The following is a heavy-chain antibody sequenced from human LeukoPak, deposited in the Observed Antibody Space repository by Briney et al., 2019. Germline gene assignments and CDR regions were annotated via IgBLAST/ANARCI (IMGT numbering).Heavy chain of an antibody. CDR2: ISGSGGST. Sequence: GGSLRLSCAASGFTFSSYAMSWVRQAPGKGLEWVSAISGSGGSTYYADSVKGRFTISRDNSKNTLYLQMNSLRAEDTAVYYCAESYNNYCSSTSCYSYYFDYWGQGTLVTVSS. CDR1: GFTFSSYA. D-gene: IGHD2-2*01. J-gene: IGHJ4*02. CDR3: AESYNNYCSSTSCYSYYFDY. V-gene: IGHV3-23*01.